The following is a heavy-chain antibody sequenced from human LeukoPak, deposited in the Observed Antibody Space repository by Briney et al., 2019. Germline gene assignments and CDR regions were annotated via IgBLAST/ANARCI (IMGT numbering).Heavy chain of an antibody. CDR1: GYTFTSYY. CDR3: FGRGIVVAGGAAFDI. J-gene: IGHJ3*02. D-gene: IGHD3-22*01. CDR2: TNPSGGST. V-gene: IGHV1-46*01. Sequence: ASVKVSCKASGYTFTSYYMHWVRQAPGQGLEWMGITNPSGGSTSYAQKFQGRVTMTRDMSTSTVYMELSSLRSEDTAVYYCFGRGIVVAGGAAFDIWGQGTMVTVSS.